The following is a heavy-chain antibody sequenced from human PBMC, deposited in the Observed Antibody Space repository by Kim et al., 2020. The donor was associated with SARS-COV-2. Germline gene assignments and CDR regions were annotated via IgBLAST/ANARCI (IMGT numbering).Heavy chain of an antibody. CDR3: AKDTVATIRAFDI. CDR2: ISWNSGSI. J-gene: IGHJ3*02. Sequence: GGSLRLSCAASGFTFDDYAMHWVRQGPGKGLEWVSGISWNSGSIGYADSVKGRFTISRDNAKNSLYLQMNSLRAEDTALYYCAKDTVATIRAFDIWGQGTMVTVSS. CDR1: GFTFDDYA. D-gene: IGHD5-12*01. V-gene: IGHV3-9*01.